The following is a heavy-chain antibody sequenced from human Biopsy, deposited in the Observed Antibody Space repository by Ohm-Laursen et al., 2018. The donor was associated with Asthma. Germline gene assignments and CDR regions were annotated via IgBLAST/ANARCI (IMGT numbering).Heavy chain of an antibody. V-gene: IGHV3-23*01. CDR1: GFTFSNYA. Sequence: SLRLSCTASGFTFSNYAVSWVRQAPGKGLEWVSSITGSGGFTYYADSVRGRFTISRDYSKNTLYLQMHSLRAEDTAVYYCARGDSSNWSHYYFDYWGQGTLVTVSS. J-gene: IGHJ4*02. CDR3: ARGDSSNWSHYYFDY. CDR2: ITGSGGFT. D-gene: IGHD3-22*01.